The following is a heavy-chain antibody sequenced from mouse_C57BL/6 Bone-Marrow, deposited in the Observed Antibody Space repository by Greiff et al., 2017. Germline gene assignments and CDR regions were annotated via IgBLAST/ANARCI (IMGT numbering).Heavy chain of an antibody. Sequence: EVMLVESGGGLVKPGGSLKLSCAASGFTFSSYAMSWVRQTPEKRLEWVATISDGGSYTYYPDNVKGRFTISRDNAKNNLYLQMSHLKSEDTAMYYCARGKAQATSFAYWGQGTLVTVSA. J-gene: IGHJ3*01. D-gene: IGHD3-2*02. V-gene: IGHV5-4*03. CDR3: ARGKAQATSFAY. CDR1: GFTFSSYA. CDR2: ISDGGSYT.